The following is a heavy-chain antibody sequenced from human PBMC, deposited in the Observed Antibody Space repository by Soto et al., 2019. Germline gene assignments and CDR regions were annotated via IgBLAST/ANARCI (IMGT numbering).Heavy chain of an antibody. J-gene: IGHJ6*02. CDR2: ISAYNGNT. CDR3: SRALAARRVGYYYGMDA. D-gene: IGHD6-6*01. CDR1: GCTFSSYG. Sequence: ASVKVSCKASGCTFSSYGISWVRQAPGQGLEWMGWISAYNGNTNYAQKLQGRVTMTTDTSTSTAYMELRSLRSDDTAVYYCSRALAARRVGYYYGMDAWGQGPTVTVSS. V-gene: IGHV1-18*01.